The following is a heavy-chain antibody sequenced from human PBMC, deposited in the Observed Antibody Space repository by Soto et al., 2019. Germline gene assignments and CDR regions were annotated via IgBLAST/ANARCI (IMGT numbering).Heavy chain of an antibody. CDR1: GFTFSSYS. V-gene: IGHV3-48*04. J-gene: IGHJ2*01. CDR3: AREARSWHLYSSGWYYWYFDL. Sequence: GGSLRLSCAASGFTFSSYSMNWVRQAPGKGLEWVSYISSSSSTIYYADSVKGRFTISRDNAKNSLYLQMNSLRAEDTAVYYCAREARSWHLYSSGWYYWYFDLWGRGTLVTVSS. CDR2: ISSSSSTI. D-gene: IGHD6-19*01.